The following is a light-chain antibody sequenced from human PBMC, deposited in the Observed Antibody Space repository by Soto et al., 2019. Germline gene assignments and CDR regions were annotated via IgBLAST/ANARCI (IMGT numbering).Light chain of an antibody. J-gene: IGLJ2*01. CDR1: SSNIGSNT. CDR3: XAWEDSLNGHVV. Sequence: QSALTQPPSASGTPGQRVTISCSGSSSNIGSNTVNWYQQLPGTAPKLLIYSNNQRPSGVPDRFSGSKSGTSASLAISGLQSEDEADYYCXAWEDSLNGHVVFGGGTKVTVL. CDR2: SNN. V-gene: IGLV1-44*01.